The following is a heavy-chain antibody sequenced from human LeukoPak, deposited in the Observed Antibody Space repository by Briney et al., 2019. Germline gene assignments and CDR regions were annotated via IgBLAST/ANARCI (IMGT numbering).Heavy chain of an antibody. J-gene: IGHJ5*02. CDR2: INPNSGGT. V-gene: IGHV1-2*02. D-gene: IGHD3-10*01. CDR3: ARVGRFGLDGNGLWFGELSNAPHWFDP. CDR1: GYTFTGYY. Sequence: ASVKVSCKASGYTFTGYYMHWVRQAPGQGLEWMGWINPNSGGTNYAQKFQGRVTMTRDTSISTAYMELSRLRSDDTAVYYCARVGRFGLDGNGLWFGELSNAPHWFDPWGQGTLVTVSS.